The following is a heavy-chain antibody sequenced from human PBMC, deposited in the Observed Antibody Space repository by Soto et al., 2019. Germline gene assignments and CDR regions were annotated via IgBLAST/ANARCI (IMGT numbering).Heavy chain of an antibody. CDR2: IYNSGST. D-gene: IGHD2-21*02. Sequence: SETLSLTCAVSGGSISSGGYSWSWIRQPPGKGLEWIGYIYNSGSTVYNPSLKSRVTISVDTSKNQFSLKLNSVTAADTAVYYCARDLWGYCGTDCYPLDVWGQGTTVTVSS. CDR1: GGSISSGGYS. V-gene: IGHV4-61*08. J-gene: IGHJ6*02. CDR3: ARDLWGYCGTDCYPLDV.